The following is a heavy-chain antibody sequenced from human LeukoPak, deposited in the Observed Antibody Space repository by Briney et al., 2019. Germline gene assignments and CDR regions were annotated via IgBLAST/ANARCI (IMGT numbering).Heavy chain of an antibody. J-gene: IGHJ5*02. D-gene: IGHD2-2*01. CDR1: GYTFTGYY. Sequence: ASVKVSCKASGYTFTGYYMHWVRQAPGQGLEWMGWINPNSGGTNYAQKFQGRVTMTRDTSISTAYMELSRLRSDDTAVYYCARDEVDCNSTSCSSPWGQGTLVTVSS. CDR3: ARDEVDCNSTSCSSP. V-gene: IGHV1-2*02. CDR2: INPNSGGT.